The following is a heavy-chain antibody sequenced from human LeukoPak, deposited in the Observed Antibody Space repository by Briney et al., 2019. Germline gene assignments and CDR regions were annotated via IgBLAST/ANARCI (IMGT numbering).Heavy chain of an antibody. Sequence: PSETLSLTCTVSGGSISSSSYYWGWIRQPPGKGLEWIGSIYYSGSTYYNPSLKSRVTISVDTSKNQFSLKLSSVTAADTAVYYCAREIFSSGFSFDYWGQGTLVTVSS. D-gene: IGHD3-22*01. V-gene: IGHV4-39*07. CDR2: IYYSGST. CDR3: AREIFSSGFSFDY. J-gene: IGHJ4*02. CDR1: GGSISSSSYY.